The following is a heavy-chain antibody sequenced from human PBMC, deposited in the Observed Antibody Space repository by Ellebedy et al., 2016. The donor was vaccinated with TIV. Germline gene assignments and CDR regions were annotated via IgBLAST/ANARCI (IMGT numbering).Heavy chain of an antibody. CDR1: GFTFSSYA. CDR3: VRGQCASSSCLKFEF. V-gene: IGHV3-23*01. Sequence: GGSLRLXXAASGFTFSSYAMSWVRQTPGKGLEWISTNSGDGVGTHYADSVKGRFTISRDNSQNTLYLQMDSLRDEDTALYYCVRGQCASSSCLKFEFWGQGTLVTVSS. J-gene: IGHJ4*02. CDR2: NSGDGVGT. D-gene: IGHD2-2*01.